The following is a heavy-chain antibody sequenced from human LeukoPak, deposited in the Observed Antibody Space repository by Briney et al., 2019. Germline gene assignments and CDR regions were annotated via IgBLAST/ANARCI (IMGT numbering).Heavy chain of an antibody. J-gene: IGHJ4*02. CDR2: ITSRSTYM. CDR1: GFIFSTYS. D-gene: IGHD3-22*01. V-gene: IGHV3-21*01. Sequence: GGSLRLSCAASGFIFSTYSMNWVRQAPGKGLEWVSSITSRSTYMYYADSVKGRFTISRDNAKNSLYLQMNSLRAEDTAVYYCARETYYYDSSGYYYLDYWGQGTLVTVSS. CDR3: ARETYYYDSSGYYYLDY.